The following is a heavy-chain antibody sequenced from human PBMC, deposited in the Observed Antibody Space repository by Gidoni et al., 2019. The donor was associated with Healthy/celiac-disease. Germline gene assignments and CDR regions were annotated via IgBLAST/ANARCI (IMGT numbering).Heavy chain of an antibody. Sequence: GLEWVSYISSSGSTIYYADSVKGRFTISRDNAKNSLYLQMNSLRAEDTAVYYCASEWSYYLYYFAYWGQGTLVTVSS. V-gene: IGHV3-11*01. CDR3: ASEWSYYLYYFAY. CDR2: ISSSGSTI. J-gene: IGHJ4*02. D-gene: IGHD1-26*01.